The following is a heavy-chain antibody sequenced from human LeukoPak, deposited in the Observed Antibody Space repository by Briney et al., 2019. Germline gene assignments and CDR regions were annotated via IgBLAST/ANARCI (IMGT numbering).Heavy chain of an antibody. CDR3: ARVAGYSSFYYFQGMDV. V-gene: IGHV4-59*01. D-gene: IGHD6-13*01. Sequence: SETLSLTCSVSGGSINTYYWSWIRQPPGKGLEWIGYIYYSGSTNYNPSLKSRVTISVDTSKNQFSLRLSSVTAADTAVYYCARVAGYSSFYYFQGMDVWGQGTTVTVSS. J-gene: IGHJ6*02. CDR1: GGSINTYY. CDR2: IYYSGST.